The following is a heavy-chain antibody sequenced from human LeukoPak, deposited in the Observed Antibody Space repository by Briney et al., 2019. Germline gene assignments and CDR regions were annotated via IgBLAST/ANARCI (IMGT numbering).Heavy chain of an antibody. CDR2: ISSSSSYI. Sequence: GGSLRLSCAASGFTFSSYSMNWVRQAPGKGLEWVSSISSSSSYIYYADSVKGRFTISRDDAKNSLYLQMNSLRAEDTAVYYCSRVRIVGAAGQFGYWGQGTLVTVSS. D-gene: IGHD1-26*01. CDR1: GFTFSSYS. V-gene: IGHV3-21*01. J-gene: IGHJ4*02. CDR3: SRVRIVGAAGQFGY.